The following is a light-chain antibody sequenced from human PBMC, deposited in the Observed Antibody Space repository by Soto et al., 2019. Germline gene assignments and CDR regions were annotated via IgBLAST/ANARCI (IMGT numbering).Light chain of an antibody. CDR3: QSYDSSLSGSYV. Sequence: QSVLTQPPSVSGAPGQRVAISCTGSSSNIGAEYDVHWYQQLPGTAPKRLIYGDNNRPSGVPDRFSGSKSGTSASLAITGLQPEDEADYYCQSYDSSLSGSYVFGTGTKVTVL. CDR1: SSNIGAEYD. V-gene: IGLV1-40*01. J-gene: IGLJ1*01. CDR2: GDN.